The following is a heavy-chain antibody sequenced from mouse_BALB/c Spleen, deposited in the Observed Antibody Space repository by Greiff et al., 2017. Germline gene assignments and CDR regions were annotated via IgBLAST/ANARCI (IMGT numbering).Heavy chain of an antibody. V-gene: IGHV5-6-4*01. J-gene: IGHJ2*01. CDR1: GFTFSSYT. Sequence: EVMLVESGGGLVKPGGSLKLSCAASGFTFSSYTMSWVRQTPEKRLEWVATISSGGSYTYYPDSVKGRFTISRDNAKNTLYLQMSSLKSEDTAMYYCTSYYYGSSYQFDYWGQGTTLTVSS. CDR2: ISSGGSYT. D-gene: IGHD1-1*01. CDR3: TSYYYGSSYQFDY.